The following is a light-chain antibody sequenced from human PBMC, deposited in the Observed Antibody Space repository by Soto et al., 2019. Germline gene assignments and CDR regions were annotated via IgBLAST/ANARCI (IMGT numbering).Light chain of an antibody. CDR2: DAS. J-gene: IGKJ5*01. CDR1: QSVRSS. V-gene: IGKV3-15*01. Sequence: DIAMTQSPSSLSVSIGERVTLSRLASQSVRSSLAWYQQKPGQAPRLLIYDASTRATGIPARFSGSGSGTEFTLTISSLQSDDFVVYHCQQYNNWPPTFGHGTRVDI. CDR3: QQYNNWPPT.